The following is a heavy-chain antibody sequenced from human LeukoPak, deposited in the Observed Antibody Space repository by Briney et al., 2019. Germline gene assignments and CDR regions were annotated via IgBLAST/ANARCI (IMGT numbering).Heavy chain of an antibody. CDR1: GGSFSGYY. Sequence: SETLSLTCAVYGGSFSGYYWSWIRQPPGKGLEWIGEINHSGSTNYNPSLKSRVTISVDTSKNQFSLKLSSVTAADTAVYYCATTLGHRRFDYWGQGTLVTVSS. CDR3: ATTLGHRRFDY. J-gene: IGHJ4*02. D-gene: IGHD1-14*01. CDR2: INHSGST. V-gene: IGHV4-34*01.